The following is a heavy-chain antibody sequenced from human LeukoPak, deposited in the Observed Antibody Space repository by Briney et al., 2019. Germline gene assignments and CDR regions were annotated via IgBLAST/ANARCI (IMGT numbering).Heavy chain of an antibody. CDR1: GYSVSSGYY. J-gene: IGHJ4*02. CDR3: ARDAYYYGSGSQNFDY. Sequence: SGTLSLTCTVSGYSVSSGYYWGWIRQPPGKGLEWIGSIYHSGSTYYNPSLKSRVTISVDTSKNQYSLKLSSVTAADTAVYYCARDAYYYGSGSQNFDYWGQGTLVTVSS. CDR2: IYHSGST. D-gene: IGHD3-10*01. V-gene: IGHV4-38-2*02.